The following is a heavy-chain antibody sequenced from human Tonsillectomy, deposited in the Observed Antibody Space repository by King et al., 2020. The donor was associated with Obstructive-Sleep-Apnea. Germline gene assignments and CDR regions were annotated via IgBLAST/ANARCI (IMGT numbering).Heavy chain of an antibody. CDR1: GGSFSGYY. J-gene: IGHJ1*01. V-gene: IGHV4-34*01. Sequence: VQLQQWGAGLFKPSETLSLTCAVYGGSFSGYYWGWIRQPPGKGLEGIGEVHHSGGLNYNPSLGSRATMSLDTSKNQFSLKLNSVTAADTAVYYCAGGPLVVRSGYGPTEYFPRWGQGTLVTVSS. CDR3: AGGPLVVRSGYGPTEYFPR. D-gene: IGHD3-3*01. CDR2: VHHSGGL.